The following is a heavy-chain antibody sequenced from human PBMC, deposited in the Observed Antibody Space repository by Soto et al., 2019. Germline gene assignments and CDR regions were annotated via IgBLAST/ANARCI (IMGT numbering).Heavy chain of an antibody. CDR3: TWGGDPYKSGH. D-gene: IGHD2-21*01. V-gene: IGHV4-59*01. J-gene: IGHJ4*02. CDR2: IYYSGST. CDR1: GGSISSYY. Sequence: PSETLSLTCTVSGGSISSYYWSWIRQPPGKGLEWIGYIYYSGSTNYNPSLKSRVTMSVDTSKNQFSLKLTSVNTADTAIYYCTWGGDPYKSGHWGQGTLVTVSS.